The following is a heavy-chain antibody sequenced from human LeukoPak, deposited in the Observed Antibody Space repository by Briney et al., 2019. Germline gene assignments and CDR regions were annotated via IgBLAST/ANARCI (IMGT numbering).Heavy chain of an antibody. Sequence: GGSLRLSCAASGFTFSSYSMNWVRQAPGKGLQWVPGISGGGGTTYYADSVKGRFTISRDSSTNTLYLQMNSLRAEDTAIYYCAKQYASSASPKGFDPWGQGTLVTVSS. CDR3: AKQYASSASPKGFDP. CDR2: ISGGGGTT. J-gene: IGHJ5*02. V-gene: IGHV3-23*01. CDR1: GFTFSSYS. D-gene: IGHD3-22*01.